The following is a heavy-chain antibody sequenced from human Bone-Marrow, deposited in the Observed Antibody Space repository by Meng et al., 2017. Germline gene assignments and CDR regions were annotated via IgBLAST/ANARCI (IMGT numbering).Heavy chain of an antibody. D-gene: IGHD3-10*01. CDR3: AKSRTASGRGQGDAFDI. V-gene: IGHV3-23*01. CDR1: GFTFDSYA. CDR2: FSGRGGGT. J-gene: IGHJ3*02. Sequence: GESLKISCAASGFTFDSYAMSWVRQAPGRGLERVSAFSGRGGGTYYADSVKGRFTISRDNSKNTLYLQMNSLRADDTAVYYCAKSRTASGRGQGDAFDIWGQGTMVTVSS.